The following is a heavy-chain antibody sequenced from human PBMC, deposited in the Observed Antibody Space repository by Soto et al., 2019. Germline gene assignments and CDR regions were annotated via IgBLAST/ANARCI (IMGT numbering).Heavy chain of an antibody. D-gene: IGHD2-15*01. CDR1: GFTFSSYD. V-gene: IGHV3-13*05. J-gene: IGHJ6*02. Sequence: SLRLSCAASGFTFSSYDMHWVRQATGKGLEWVSAIGTAGDPYYPGSVKGRFTISRENAKNSLYLQMNSLRAGDTAVYYCARGLRLGYCSGGSCLGYGMDVWGQGTTVTVSS. CDR3: ARGLRLGYCSGGSCLGYGMDV. CDR2: IGTAGDP.